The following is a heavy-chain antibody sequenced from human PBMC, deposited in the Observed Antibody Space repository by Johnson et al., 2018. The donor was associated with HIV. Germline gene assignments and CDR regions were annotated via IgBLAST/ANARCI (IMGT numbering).Heavy chain of an antibody. V-gene: IGHV3-53*01. CDR1: GFTVNNNY. CDR2: IYTGGST. CDR3: ARGNSPDAFAI. Sequence: VQLVESGGGLIQPGESLRLSCAASGFTVNNNYMNWVRQTPGKGLEWVSVIYTGGSTYYADSVKGRFTISRDNSKNTLFLHMNSLRAEDTAVYYCARGNSPDAFAIWGQVTIVTVSS. D-gene: IGHD2/OR15-2a*01. J-gene: IGHJ3*02.